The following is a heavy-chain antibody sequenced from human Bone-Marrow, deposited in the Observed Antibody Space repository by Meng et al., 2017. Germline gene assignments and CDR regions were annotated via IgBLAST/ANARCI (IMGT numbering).Heavy chain of an antibody. CDR3: ARDHRYRSGRNMGRDDAFDI. D-gene: IGHD6-19*01. J-gene: IGHJ3*02. V-gene: IGHV3-30*01. Sequence: GRSLRLSCAASGFSFSLYAMHWVRQVPGKGLEWVAVISYDGSEKFYADSVKGRFRFSRDNSKSTLYLQMNSLRPEDTAMYYCARDHRYRSGRNMGRDDAFDIWGLGTMVTVSS. CDR1: GFSFSLYA. CDR2: ISYDGSEK.